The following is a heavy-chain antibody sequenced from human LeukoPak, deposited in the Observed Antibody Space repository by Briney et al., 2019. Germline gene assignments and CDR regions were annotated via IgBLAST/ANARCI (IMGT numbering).Heavy chain of an antibody. D-gene: IGHD6-19*01. J-gene: IGHJ4*02. CDR3: ATKQWLAPPPDS. CDR2: INTDGTVT. CDR1: GFSLSSYW. V-gene: IGHV3-74*01. Sequence: GGSLRLSCAASGFSLSSYWMAWVRQAPGKGLESVSRINTDGTVTTYADSVKGRFTVSRDNADNTMFLQMNSVRDEDTAVYYCATKQWLAPPPDSWGQGTPVTVSS.